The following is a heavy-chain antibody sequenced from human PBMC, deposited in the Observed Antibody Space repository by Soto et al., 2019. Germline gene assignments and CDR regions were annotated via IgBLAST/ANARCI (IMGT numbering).Heavy chain of an antibody. V-gene: IGHV3-11*04. D-gene: IGHD3-22*01. CDR1: GFTFSDYY. Sequence: GGSLRLSCAASGFTFSDYYMSWIRQAPGKGLEWVSYISSSGGTIYYADSVKGRFTISRDNAKNSLYLQMNSLRAEDTAVYYCARDPGYYDSSGYFPWFDPWGQGTLVTVSS. CDR2: ISSSGGTI. J-gene: IGHJ5*02. CDR3: ARDPGYYDSSGYFPWFDP.